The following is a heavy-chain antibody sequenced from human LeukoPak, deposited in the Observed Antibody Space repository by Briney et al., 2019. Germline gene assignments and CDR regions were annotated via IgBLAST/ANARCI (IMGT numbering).Heavy chain of an antibody. CDR2: IYYSGST. Sequence: SETLSLTCTVSGGSISSYYWSWIRQPPGKGLEWIGYIYYSGSTNYNPSLKSRVTISVDASKNQFSLNLSSVTAADTAVYYCARDEGTVSSDWGQGTLVTVSS. J-gene: IGHJ4*02. CDR3: ARDEGTVSSD. D-gene: IGHD3-10*01. CDR1: GGSISSYY. V-gene: IGHV4-59*12.